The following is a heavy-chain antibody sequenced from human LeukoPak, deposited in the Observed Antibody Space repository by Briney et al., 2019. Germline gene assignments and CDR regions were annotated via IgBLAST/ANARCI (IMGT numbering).Heavy chain of an antibody. Sequence: GGSLRLSCAASGFTFSSYSMNWVRQAPGKGLEWVSSISSSSSYIYYADSVKGRFTISRDNAKNSLYLQMNSLRAEDTAVYYCASEDYDSSGVLDYWGQGTLDTVSS. V-gene: IGHV3-21*01. CDR3: ASEDYDSSGVLDY. CDR1: GFTFSSYS. D-gene: IGHD3-22*01. CDR2: ISSSSSYI. J-gene: IGHJ4*02.